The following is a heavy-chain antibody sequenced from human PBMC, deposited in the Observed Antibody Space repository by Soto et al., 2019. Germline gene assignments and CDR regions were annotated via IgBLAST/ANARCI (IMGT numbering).Heavy chain of an antibody. CDR1: GFAFSGYA. V-gene: IGHV3-23*01. Sequence: PGGSLRLSCAASGFAFSGYAMSWVRQASGKGLGWVSAISGSGADTYYADSVKGRFSISRDNSVNTVYLQMDSLRAEDTAVYYCVKDYDFSAAPDGFDMWGQGTMVTVSS. CDR3: VKDYDFSAAPDGFDM. CDR2: ISGSGADT. J-gene: IGHJ3*02. D-gene: IGHD3-3*01.